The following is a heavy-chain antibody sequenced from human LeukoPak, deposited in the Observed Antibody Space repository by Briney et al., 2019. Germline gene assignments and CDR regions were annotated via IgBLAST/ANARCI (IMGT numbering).Heavy chain of an antibody. Sequence: ASVKVSCKASGYTFTSCDINWVREATGQGLEWMGWMNPNSGNTGYGQSFQGRITMTRDISIGTAYMELSNLTSEDTAIYYCTRGSSGRRDNWGQGTLVTVSA. CDR3: TRGSSGRRDN. D-gene: IGHD6-19*01. CDR1: GYTFTSCD. CDR2: MNPNSGNT. J-gene: IGHJ4*02. V-gene: IGHV1-8*01.